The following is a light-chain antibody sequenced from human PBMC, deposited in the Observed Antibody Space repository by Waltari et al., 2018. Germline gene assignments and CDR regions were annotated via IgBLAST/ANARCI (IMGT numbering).Light chain of an antibody. Sequence: QSALTQPASVSGSPGQSITISCTGANSDVRVYKYLYWYQQHPGKSPKLMIYGVTNRPSGVSNRFTGSKSGNTASLTISGLQAEDEADYYCSSYTSSSTRVFGTGTKVTVL. V-gene: IGLV2-14*01. CDR3: SSYTSSSTRV. J-gene: IGLJ1*01. CDR1: NSDVRVYKY. CDR2: GVT.